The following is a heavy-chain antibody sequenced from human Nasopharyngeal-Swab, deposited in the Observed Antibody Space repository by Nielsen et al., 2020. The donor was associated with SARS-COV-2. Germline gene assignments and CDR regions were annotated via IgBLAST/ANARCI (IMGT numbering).Heavy chain of an antibody. CDR1: GGSISSGGYY. V-gene: IGHV4-31*03. J-gene: IGHJ4*02. D-gene: IGHD3-3*01. CDR3: ARAGRITIFGVVNHFDY. CDR2: IYYSGST. Sequence: SETLSLTCTVSGGSISSGGYYWSWIRQHPGKGLEWIGYIYYSGSTYHNPSLKSRVTISVDTSKNQFSLKLSSVTAADTAVYYCARAGRITIFGVVNHFDYWGQGTLVTVSS.